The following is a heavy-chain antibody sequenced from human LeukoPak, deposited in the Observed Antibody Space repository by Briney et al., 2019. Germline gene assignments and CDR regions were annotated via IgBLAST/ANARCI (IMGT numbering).Heavy chain of an antibody. J-gene: IGHJ4*02. CDR2: ISYSGST. CDR1: GGSISSYY. CDR3: AREGYDTNIYYKADY. Sequence: SATLSLTCTVSGGSISSYYWSWIRQPPGKGLEWIGYISYSGSTSYNPSLKSRVTITLDTSKSQFSLRLSSVTAADTAVYYCAREGYDTNIYYKADYWGQGTLVTVSS. V-gene: IGHV4-59*01. D-gene: IGHD3-22*01.